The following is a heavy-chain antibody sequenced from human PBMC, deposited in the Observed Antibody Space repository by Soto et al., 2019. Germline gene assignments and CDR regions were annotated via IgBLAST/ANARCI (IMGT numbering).Heavy chain of an antibody. Sequence: GGSLRLSCAASGFTFSSYSMNWVRQAPGKGLEWVSSISSSSSYIYYADSVKGRFTISRDNAKNSLYLQMNSLRDEDTAVYYCARERTGAGDYYGMDVWGQGTTVTVSS. CDR3: ARERTGAGDYYGMDV. J-gene: IGHJ6*02. V-gene: IGHV3-21*01. CDR2: ISSSSSYI. CDR1: GFTFSSYS. D-gene: IGHD7-27*01.